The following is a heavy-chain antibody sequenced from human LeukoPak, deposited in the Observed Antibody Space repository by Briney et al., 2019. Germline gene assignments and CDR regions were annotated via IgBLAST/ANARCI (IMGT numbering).Heavy chain of an antibody. V-gene: IGHV3-64*01. J-gene: IGHJ5*02. Sequence: PGGSLRLSCAASGFTFSSYAMHWVRQAPGKGLEYVSAISSNGGSTYYANSVKGRFTISRDNSKNTLYLQMGSLRAEDMAVYYCARSILKSHWFDPWGQGTLVTVSS. CDR3: ARSILKSHWFDP. CDR1: GFTFSSYA. CDR2: ISSNGGST.